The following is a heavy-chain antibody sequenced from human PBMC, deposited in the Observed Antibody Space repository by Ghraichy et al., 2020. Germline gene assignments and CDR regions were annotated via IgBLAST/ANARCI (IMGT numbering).Heavy chain of an antibody. CDR3: ARGYYGSGRAYDY. Sequence: SETLSLTCAVYGGSFSGYYWSWIRQPPGKGLEWIGEINHSGSTNYNPSLKSRVTISVDTSKNQFSLKLSSVTAADTAVYYCARGYYGSGRAYDYWGQGTLVTVSS. CDR2: INHSGST. D-gene: IGHD3-10*01. J-gene: IGHJ4*02. V-gene: IGHV4-34*01. CDR1: GGSFSGYY.